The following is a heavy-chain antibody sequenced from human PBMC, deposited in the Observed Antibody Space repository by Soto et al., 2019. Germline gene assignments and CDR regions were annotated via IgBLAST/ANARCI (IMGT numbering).Heavy chain of an antibody. J-gene: IGHJ5*02. Sequence: SETLSLTCTVSGGSISSGDYYWSWIRQPPGKGLEWIGYIYYSGSTYYNPSLKSRVTISVDTSKNQFSLKLSSVTAADTAVYYCARAPHCSSTSCIWFDPWGQGTLVTVSS. CDR3: ARAPHCSSTSCIWFDP. V-gene: IGHV4-30-4*01. CDR1: GGSISSGDYY. D-gene: IGHD2-2*01. CDR2: IYYSGST.